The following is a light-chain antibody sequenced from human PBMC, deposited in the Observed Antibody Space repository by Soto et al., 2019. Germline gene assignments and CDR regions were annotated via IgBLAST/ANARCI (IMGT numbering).Light chain of an antibody. CDR3: QSYDRNSPVI. V-gene: IGLV6-57*04. CDR2: EDN. CDR1: RGSIASNY. Sequence: NFMLIQPHSVSGSPGKTVTISCTHSRGSIASNYVQWFQQRPGSAPTILIFEDNERPSGVPGRFSGSIDRSSNSASLTIAGLQTEDEADYYCQSYDRNSPVIFGGGTKVTVL. J-gene: IGLJ2*01.